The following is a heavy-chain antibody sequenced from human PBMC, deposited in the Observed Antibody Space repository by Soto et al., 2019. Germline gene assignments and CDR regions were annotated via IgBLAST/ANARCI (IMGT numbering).Heavy chain of an antibody. CDR1: GFTFSSYE. CDR2: ISSSGSTI. Sequence: EVQLVESGGGLVQPGGSLRLSCAASGFTFSSYEMNWVRQAPGKGLEWISYISSSGSTIYYADSVKGRFTISRDNAKKSLYLQMNSLRAEDTAVYYCARANYYDNYGMDVWGQGTTVTVSS. V-gene: IGHV3-48*03. J-gene: IGHJ6*02. D-gene: IGHD3-22*01. CDR3: ARANYYDNYGMDV.